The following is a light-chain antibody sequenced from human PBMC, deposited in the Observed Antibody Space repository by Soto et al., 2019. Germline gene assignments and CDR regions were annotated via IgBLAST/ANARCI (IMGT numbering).Light chain of an antibody. V-gene: IGKV3-20*01. CDR2: GAS. J-gene: IGKJ3*01. Sequence: EIVWTQSPGTLPLSTEERATLSCRASQRLSSNYLAWYQQKPGQAPRLLIYGASSRASGIPDRFNGSGSGTDFTLTISSLEPEDFAVYYCHSYGRSAIFTLGPGTTGDIK. CDR3: HSYGRSAIFT. CDR1: QRLSSNY.